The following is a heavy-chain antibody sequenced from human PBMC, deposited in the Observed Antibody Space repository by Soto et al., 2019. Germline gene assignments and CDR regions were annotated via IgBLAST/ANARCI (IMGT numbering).Heavy chain of an antibody. D-gene: IGHD1-26*01. CDR2: IYYSGST. CDR1: GGSISSYY. J-gene: IGHJ4*02. CDR3: ARPPSLGSWKSFDY. Sequence: SETLSLTCTVSGGSISSYYWSWIRQPPGKGLEWIGYIYYSGSTNYNPSLKSRVTISVDTSKNQFSLKLSSVTAADTAVYYCARPPSLGSWKSFDYGGRGTLVAVPS. V-gene: IGHV4-59*01.